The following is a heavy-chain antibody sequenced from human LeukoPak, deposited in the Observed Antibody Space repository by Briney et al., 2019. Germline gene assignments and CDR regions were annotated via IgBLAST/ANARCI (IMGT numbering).Heavy chain of an antibody. CDR1: GFTFSSYW. Sequence: GGSLRPSCAASGFTFSSYWMSWVRQAPGKGLEWVANIKQDGREKYYVDSVKGRFTISRDNAKNSLYLQMNSLRAEDTAVYYCARVLSTAMDYYFDYWGQGTLVTVS. D-gene: IGHD5-18*01. J-gene: IGHJ4*02. CDR2: IKQDGREK. CDR3: ARVLSTAMDYYFDY. V-gene: IGHV3-7*01.